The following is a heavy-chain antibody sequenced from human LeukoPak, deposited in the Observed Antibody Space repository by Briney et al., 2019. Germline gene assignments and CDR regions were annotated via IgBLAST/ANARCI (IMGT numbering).Heavy chain of an antibody. CDR3: ARRDNSDSSGYFDH. Sequence: SETLSLTCAVSGYSFSSAYRWGWIRQPPGEGLEWIGTIYDTGRIYYNPSLKGRVTISIDTSKNQFSLKLSSVTAADTAIYYCARRDNSDSSGYFDHWGQGTLVTVSS. D-gene: IGHD3-22*01. J-gene: IGHJ4*02. V-gene: IGHV4-38-2*01. CDR1: GYSFSSAYR. CDR2: IYDTGRI.